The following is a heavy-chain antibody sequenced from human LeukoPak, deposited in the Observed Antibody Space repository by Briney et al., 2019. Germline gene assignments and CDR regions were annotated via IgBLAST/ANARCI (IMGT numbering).Heavy chain of an antibody. V-gene: IGHV3-30*02. Sequence: PGGSLRLSCAASGFTFSSYGMHWVRQAPGKGLEWVSFIRYDGSDKYYADSVRGRFTISRDNAKNTLYLQMNSLRAEDTAVYYCARVRYYDSSGYYRHYDYWGQGTLVTVSS. D-gene: IGHD3-22*01. CDR2: IRYDGSDK. CDR1: GFTFSSYG. J-gene: IGHJ4*02. CDR3: ARVRYYDSSGYYRHYDY.